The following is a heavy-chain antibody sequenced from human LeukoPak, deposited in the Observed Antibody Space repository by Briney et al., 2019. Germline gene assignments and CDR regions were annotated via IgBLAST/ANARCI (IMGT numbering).Heavy chain of an antibody. Sequence: LRLSCAASAFTFSDYYMSWIRQPAQKGLEWIGRIYTIGSTTYNPSLKSRVTISLDTYKRQFSLKLIPVTEADTAVYYCARAPRGQLAAKASDIWGQGKMFAVSS. V-gene: IGHV4-4*07. CDR1: AFTFSDYY. D-gene: IGHD6-6*01. J-gene: IGHJ3*02. CDR3: ARAPRGQLAAKASDI. CDR2: IYTIGST.